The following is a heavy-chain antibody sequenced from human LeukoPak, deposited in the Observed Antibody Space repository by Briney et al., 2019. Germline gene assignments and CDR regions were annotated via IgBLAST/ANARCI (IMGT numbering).Heavy chain of an antibody. V-gene: IGHV4-61*02. CDR1: GGSISSGSYY. CDR3: ARDSRYSNYDYYYYYMDV. CDR2: IYTSGST. J-gene: IGHJ6*03. Sequence: SETLSLTCTVSGGSISSGSYYSSWIRQPAGKGLEWIGRIYTSGSTNYNPSLKSRVTISVDTSKNQFSLKLSSVTAADTAVYYCARDSRYSNYDYYYYYMDVWGKGTTVTVSS. D-gene: IGHD4-11*01.